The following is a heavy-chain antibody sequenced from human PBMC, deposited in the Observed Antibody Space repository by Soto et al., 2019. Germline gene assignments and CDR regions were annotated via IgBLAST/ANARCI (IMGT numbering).Heavy chain of an antibody. J-gene: IGHJ4*02. CDR1: GHTFTITRFP. CDR3: ALGYNLNYYFDN. CDR2: INVGNDNT. V-gene: IGHV1-3*01. Sequence: QVHLVQSGAEVKKPGASVRLSCQASGHTFTITRFPMHWVRQAPGQRLEWMGLINVGNDNTKYSQKFQGEVTITRDASALKAYTARSGLRSEDTAVYYCALGYNLNYYFDNWAQGTLVTFSS. D-gene: IGHD1-7*01.